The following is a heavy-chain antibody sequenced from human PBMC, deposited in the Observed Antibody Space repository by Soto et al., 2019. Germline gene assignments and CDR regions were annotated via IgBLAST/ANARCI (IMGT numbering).Heavy chain of an antibody. CDR1: GFTFSDYA. Sequence: VQLVESGGGVVQPGRSLRLSCAASGFTFSDYAMHWVRQAPGKGLEWVAVVSHDGRNTHYADSVKGRFTISRDSSKNTVSLEMTRLCAADMAVYYCAKGGRQWLVTSDFNYWGQGALVTVSA. CDR3: AKGGRQWLVTSDFNY. D-gene: IGHD6-19*01. V-gene: IGHV3-30*18. J-gene: IGHJ4*02. CDR2: VSHDGRNT.